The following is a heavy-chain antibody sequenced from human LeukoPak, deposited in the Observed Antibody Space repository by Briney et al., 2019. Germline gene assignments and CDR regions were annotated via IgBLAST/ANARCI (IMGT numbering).Heavy chain of an antibody. CDR3: ASEYCSSTSCYRDAFDI. D-gene: IGHD2-2*01. V-gene: IGHV3-48*02. Sequence: GGSLRLSCAASGFTFSSYEMNWVRQAPGKGVEWVSYISGSSSIMYYADSVKGRFTISRDNAKNSLYLQMNSLRDEDTAVYYCASEYCSSTSCYRDAFDIWGQGTMVTVSS. CDR1: GFTFSSYE. J-gene: IGHJ3*02. CDR2: ISGSSSIM.